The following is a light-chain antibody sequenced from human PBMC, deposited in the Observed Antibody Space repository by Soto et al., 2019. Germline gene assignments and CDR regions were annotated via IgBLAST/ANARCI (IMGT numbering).Light chain of an antibody. CDR2: DAS. CDR1: QEINNF. Sequence: DIQMTQSPSSLSASVGDRVTITCQASQEINNFLSWYQQKPGKAPNLLIYDASTLETGVPSRFSGSGSGTDFTVTISSLQPEDIATYFCQQYNSLPLTFGGGTKVEIK. CDR3: QQYNSLPLT. J-gene: IGKJ4*01. V-gene: IGKV1-33*01.